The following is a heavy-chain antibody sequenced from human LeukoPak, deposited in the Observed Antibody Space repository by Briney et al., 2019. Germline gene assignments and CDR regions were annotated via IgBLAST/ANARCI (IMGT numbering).Heavy chain of an antibody. D-gene: IGHD3-16*02. CDR1: GYSISSGYY. J-gene: IGHJ4*02. CDR2: IYHSGST. Sequence: SETLSLTCAVSGYSISSGYYWGWIWQPPGKGLEWIGSIYHSGSTYYNPSLKSRVTISVDTSKNQFSLKLSSVTAADTAVYYCARLRITFGGVIAHGDYWGQGTLVTVSS. V-gene: IGHV4-38-2*01. CDR3: ARLRITFGGVIAHGDY.